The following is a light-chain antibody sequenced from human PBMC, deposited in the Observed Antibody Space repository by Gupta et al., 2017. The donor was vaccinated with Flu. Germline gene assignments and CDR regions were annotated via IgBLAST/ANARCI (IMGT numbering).Light chain of an antibody. J-gene: IGKJ1*01. Sequence: AMTQSPLSLAVTPREPASISCTTSQSIQRSNVNNYLDWHLQKPGQSPQLLIYLGSNRASGVPERFSGIGSGTEFTLQISRVEAKNVEIYYCMQGVQPPRTFGEGTKVEIK. CDR1: QSIQRSNVNNY. CDR2: LGS. CDR3: MQGVQPPRT. V-gene: IGKV2-28*01.